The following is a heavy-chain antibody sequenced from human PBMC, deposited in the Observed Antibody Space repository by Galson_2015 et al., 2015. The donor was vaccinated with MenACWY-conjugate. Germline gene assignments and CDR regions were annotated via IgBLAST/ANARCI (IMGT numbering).Heavy chain of an antibody. CDR1: GYSFIVYW. D-gene: IGHD6-13*01. Sequence: QSGAEVKKAGESLKISCQASGYSFIVYWIAWVRQVPEKGLEWMGIIYPGDSDTTYSPSFQGQVTISVDKSINTAYLQWSSLKASDTALYFCARTIFPGSRWSSFDYWGQGALVTVSA. J-gene: IGHJ4*02. V-gene: IGHV5-51*01. CDR2: IYPGDSDT. CDR3: ARTIFPGSRWSSFDY.